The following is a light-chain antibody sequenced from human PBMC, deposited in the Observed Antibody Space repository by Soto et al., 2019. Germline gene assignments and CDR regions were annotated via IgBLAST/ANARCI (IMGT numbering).Light chain of an antibody. CDR2: GAS. CDR3: QQYSSWPLT. J-gene: IGKJ4*01. CDR1: QSVSSN. Sequence: EIVMTQSPANLSVSPGERATLSCRASQSVSSNLAWYQQRPGQAPRLLIYGASTRATGITARFSGSGSGTEFTLTISSLQSEDFAVYYCQQYSSWPLTFGGGTKVEIK. V-gene: IGKV3-15*01.